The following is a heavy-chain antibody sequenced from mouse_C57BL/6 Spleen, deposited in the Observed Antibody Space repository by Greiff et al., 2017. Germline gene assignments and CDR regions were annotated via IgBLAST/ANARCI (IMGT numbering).Heavy chain of an antibody. CDR2: INPSSGYT. V-gene: IGHV1-7*01. J-gene: IGHJ4*01. CDR1: GYTFTSYW. CDR3: ARGGTTVVARENTRAMDD. Sequence: QVQLQQSGAELAKPGASVKLSCKASGYTFTSYWMHWVKQRPGQGLEWIGYINPSSGYTKYNQKFKDKATLTADKSSSTAYMQLSSLTYEDSAVYYCARGGTTVVARENTRAMDDWGQGTSVTVSS. D-gene: IGHD1-1*01.